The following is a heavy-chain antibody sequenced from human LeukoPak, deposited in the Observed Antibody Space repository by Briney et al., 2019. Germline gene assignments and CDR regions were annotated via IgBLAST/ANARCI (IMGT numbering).Heavy chain of an antibody. CDR3: ARGRRYCSGGSCYYYFDY. CDR2: ISSSSSYI. Sequence: GGSLRLSCAASGFTFSSYSMNWVRQAPGKGLEWVSSISSSSSYIYYADSVKGRFTISRDNAKNSLYLQMNSLRAEDTAVYYCARGRRYCSGGSCYYYFDYWGQGTLVTVSS. CDR1: GFTFSSYS. V-gene: IGHV3-21*01. J-gene: IGHJ4*02. D-gene: IGHD2-15*01.